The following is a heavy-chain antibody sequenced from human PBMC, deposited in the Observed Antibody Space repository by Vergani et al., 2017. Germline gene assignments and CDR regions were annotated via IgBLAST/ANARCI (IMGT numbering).Heavy chain of an antibody. J-gene: IGHJ6*03. Sequence: QVQLVESGGGVVQPGRSLRLSCAASGFTFSSYAMHWVRQAPGKGLEWGAVISYDGSNKYYADSVNGRFTISRDNSKNTLYRQMNSLRAEETAVYYCARESGAPRGAGYYYYXMDVWGKGTTVTVSS. CDR1: GFTFSSYA. CDR3: ARESGAPRGAGYYYYXMDV. D-gene: IGHD7-27*01. CDR2: ISYDGSNK. V-gene: IGHV3-30*04.